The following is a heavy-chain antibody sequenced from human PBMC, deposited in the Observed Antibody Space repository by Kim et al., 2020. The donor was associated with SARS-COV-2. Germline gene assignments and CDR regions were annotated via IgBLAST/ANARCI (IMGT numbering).Heavy chain of an antibody. V-gene: IGHV7-4-1*02. Sequence: YAQGFTGRFVFSLDTSVSTAYLQISSLKAEDTAVYYCAREKVDWNYAFDYWGQGTLVTVSS. J-gene: IGHJ4*02. CDR3: AREKVDWNYAFDY. D-gene: IGHD1-7*01.